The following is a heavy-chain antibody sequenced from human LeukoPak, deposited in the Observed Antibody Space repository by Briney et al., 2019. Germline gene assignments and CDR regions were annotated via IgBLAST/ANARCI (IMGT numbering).Heavy chain of an antibody. D-gene: IGHD6-19*01. Sequence: GASLKISCKGSGYSFTSYWISWVRQMPGKGLEWMGRIDPSDSYTNYSPSFQGHVTISADKSISTAYLQWSSLKASDTAMYYCAIAVAGDLYYGMDVWGQGTTVTVSS. V-gene: IGHV5-10-1*01. CDR3: AIAVAGDLYYGMDV. J-gene: IGHJ6*02. CDR1: GYSFTSYW. CDR2: IDPSDSYT.